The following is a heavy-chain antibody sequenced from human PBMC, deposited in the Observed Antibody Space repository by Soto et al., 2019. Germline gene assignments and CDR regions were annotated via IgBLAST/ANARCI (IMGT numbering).Heavy chain of an antibody. CDR2: IYHSGTT. CDR3: AGQGGYYGDY. CDR1: GGSIRSGNW. V-gene: IGHV4-4*02. J-gene: IGHJ4*02. Sequence: SETLSLTCAVSGGSIRSGNWWSWVRQPPGKGLEWIGEIYHSGTTNYNPSLKSRVTISVDKSKNQFSLKLTSVTAADTAVDYCAGQGGYYGDYWGQGPRATVS. D-gene: IGHD3-22*01.